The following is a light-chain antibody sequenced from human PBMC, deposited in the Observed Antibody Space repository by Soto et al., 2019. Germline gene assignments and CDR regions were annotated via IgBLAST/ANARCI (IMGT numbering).Light chain of an antibody. CDR1: QSVNSN. J-gene: IGKJ4*01. V-gene: IGKV3-15*01. CDR2: DAS. CDR3: QQYNFWPPLT. Sequence: EIVMTQSPATLSVSPGERATLSCRASQSVNSNLAWYRQKPGQAPRLLISDASTRATGVPARFSSSGSGTEFTLTISSLQSEDSGIYYCQQYNFWPPLTFGGGTKVEIK.